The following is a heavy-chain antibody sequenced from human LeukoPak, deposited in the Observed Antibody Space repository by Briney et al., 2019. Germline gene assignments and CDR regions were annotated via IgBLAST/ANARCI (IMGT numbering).Heavy chain of an antibody. Sequence: GGSLRLSCAASGFSVSGYYMSWVRQAPGRGLEWVSVIYSGGDTSYADTVKGRFTVSRDNAKNTVDLHMNGLRPEDTAFYYCARGFFNFEDWGRGTLVTVSS. D-gene: IGHD3-3*01. CDR1: GFSVSGYY. CDR3: ARGFFNFED. V-gene: IGHV3-66*02. J-gene: IGHJ4*02. CDR2: IYSGGDT.